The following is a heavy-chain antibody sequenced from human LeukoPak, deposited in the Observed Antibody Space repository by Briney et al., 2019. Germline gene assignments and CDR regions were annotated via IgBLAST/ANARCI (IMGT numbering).Heavy chain of an antibody. CDR1: GGSITSYY. D-gene: IGHD5/OR15-5a*01. V-gene: IGHV4-59*01. CDR3: ARSSVGTFDY. Sequence: SETLSLTCTVSGGSITSYYWSWIRLRPGKGLEWIGYIYYTGSANYNPSLRSRVTISVDTSKMQFSLKLTSVTAADAAVYYCARSSVGTFDYWGQGTLVTVSS. J-gene: IGHJ4*02. CDR2: IYYTGSA.